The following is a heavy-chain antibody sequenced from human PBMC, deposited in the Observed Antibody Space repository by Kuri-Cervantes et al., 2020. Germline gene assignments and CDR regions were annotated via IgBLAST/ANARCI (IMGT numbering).Heavy chain of an antibody. J-gene: IGHJ3*01. CDR3: VREDSR. V-gene: IGHV3-23*01. D-gene: IGHD2-15*01. Sequence: GGSLRLSCAASGFAFSSNAMIWVRQAPGKGLEWVSGIRASGSNTYYAASVKGRFTISRDNSKNTLYLQMNSLRAEDTAVYYCVREDSRWGQGTMVTVSS. CDR1: GFAFSSNA. CDR2: IRASGSNT.